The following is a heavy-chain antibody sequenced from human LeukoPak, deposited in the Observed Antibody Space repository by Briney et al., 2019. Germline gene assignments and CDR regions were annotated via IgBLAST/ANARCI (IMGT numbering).Heavy chain of an antibody. CDR1: GFTFSSYG. J-gene: IGHJ6*03. CDR2: IRYDGSNK. Sequence: GGSLRLSCAASGFTFSSYGMHWVRQAPGKGLEWVAFIRYDGSNKSFPDSVKGRFTISRDNSKNTLYLQMNSLRSDDMAVYYCARDLHRVVVRGVPHYYYYMDVWGKGTTVTISS. CDR3: ARDLHRVVVRGVPHYYYYMDV. V-gene: IGHV3-30*02. D-gene: IGHD3-10*01.